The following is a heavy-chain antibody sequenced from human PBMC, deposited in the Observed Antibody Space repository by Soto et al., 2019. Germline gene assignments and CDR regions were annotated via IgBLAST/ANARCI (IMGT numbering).Heavy chain of an antibody. J-gene: IGHJ4*02. CDR1: GYAFSSHD. V-gene: IGHV1-8*01. CDR2: LNPHRGST. D-gene: IGHD6-6*01. Sequence: QVQLVQSGAEVKKPGASVKVSCKASGYAFSSHDINWVRQATGQGLEWMGWLNPHRGSTAYTHKFQGRVTMTWDASINTAYLELSSLRSEDTATYYCARLSSIAARRSFDSWGQGTLVSVSS. CDR3: ARLSSIAARRSFDS.